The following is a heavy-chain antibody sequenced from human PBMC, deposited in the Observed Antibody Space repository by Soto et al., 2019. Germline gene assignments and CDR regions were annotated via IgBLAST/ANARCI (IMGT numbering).Heavy chain of an antibody. CDR2: VYYRGRS. J-gene: IGHJ4*02. V-gene: IGHV4-39*01. D-gene: IGHD4-17*01. CDR1: GGSVNNSSYY. CDR3: VSQRTTVPTQAYFDY. Sequence: KPSETLSLTCTVSGGSVNNSSYYWGWIRQSPGKGLEWIGSVYYRGRSYSKSSVKSRVTISVDTSKNRFSLSLNSVTASDTAVYFCVSQRTTVPTQAYFDYWGPGALVTVS.